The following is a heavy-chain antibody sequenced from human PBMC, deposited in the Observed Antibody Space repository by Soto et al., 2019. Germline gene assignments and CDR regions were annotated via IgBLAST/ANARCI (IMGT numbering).Heavy chain of an antibody. Sequence: HPGGSLRLSCAASGFTFSSYGMHWVRQAPGKGLEWVVVISYDGINKHYAESVKGRFTISRDNSKNTLYLQMNSLRAEDTAVYYCARESYDSSGLGYWGQGT. CDR1: GFTFSSYG. V-gene: IGHV3-30*03. CDR2: ISYDGINK. J-gene: IGHJ4*02. D-gene: IGHD3-22*01. CDR3: ARESYDSSGLGY.